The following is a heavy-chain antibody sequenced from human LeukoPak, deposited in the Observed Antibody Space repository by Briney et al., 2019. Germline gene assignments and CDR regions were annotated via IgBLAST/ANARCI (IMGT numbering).Heavy chain of an antibody. CDR2: IRGSGGST. J-gene: IGHJ4*02. V-gene: IGHV3-23*01. CDR3: AKSPGIAAAGGENYFDY. Sequence: GGSLRLSCAASGFTFSTYAMSWVRPAPATGLEFVPAIRGSGGSTYYADSVKGRFTISRDNSKNTLYLQMNSLRAEDTAVYYCAKSPGIAAAGGENYFDYWGQGTLVTVSS. D-gene: IGHD6-13*01. CDR1: GFTFSTYA.